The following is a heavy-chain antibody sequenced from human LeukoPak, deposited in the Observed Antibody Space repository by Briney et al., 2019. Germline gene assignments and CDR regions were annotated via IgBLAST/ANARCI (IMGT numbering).Heavy chain of an antibody. J-gene: IGHJ6*03. CDR2: ISNVGSTT. CDR1: GFTFSSSW. Sequence: GGSLRLSCAASGFTFSSSWMHWVRQAPGKGLVWVSRISNVGSTTNYADSVKGRFTISRDNAKNTLYLQMNSLRAEDTAVYYCARDSHPLQYYYYYMDVWGKGTTVTVSS. D-gene: IGHD4-11*01. CDR3: ARDSHPLQYYYYYMDV. V-gene: IGHV3-74*01.